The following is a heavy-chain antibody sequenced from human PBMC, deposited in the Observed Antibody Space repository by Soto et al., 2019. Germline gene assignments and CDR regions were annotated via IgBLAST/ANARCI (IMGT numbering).Heavy chain of an antibody. CDR1: GGSISSSSYY. D-gene: IGHD1-26*01. J-gene: IGHJ4*02. CDR2: IYYSGST. V-gene: IGHV4-39*01. CDR3: ARHPQYSESYYMGGYYFDY. Sequence: QLQLQESGPGLVKPSETLSLTCTVSGGSISSSSYYWGWVRQPPGKGLEGIGSIYYSGSTYYNPSLKRRVTITVDTSKNQFAIKLSSVTAADTAVYYCARHPQYSESYYMGGYYFDYWGQGTLVTVSS.